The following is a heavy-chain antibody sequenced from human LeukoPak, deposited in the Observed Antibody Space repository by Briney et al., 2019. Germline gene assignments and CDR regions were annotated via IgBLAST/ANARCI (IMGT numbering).Heavy chain of an antibody. CDR2: INPNSGGT. Sequence: ASVKVSCKASGYTFTAYYMHWVRQAPGQGLEWMGWINPNSGGTNSPQKFQDRVAMTRDTSISTIYMELSGLRSDDTAVYYCASIDFWSGYAHFDYWGQGTIVTVSS. CDR3: ASIDFWSGYAHFDY. CDR1: GYTFTAYY. D-gene: IGHD3-3*01. V-gene: IGHV1-2*02. J-gene: IGHJ4*02.